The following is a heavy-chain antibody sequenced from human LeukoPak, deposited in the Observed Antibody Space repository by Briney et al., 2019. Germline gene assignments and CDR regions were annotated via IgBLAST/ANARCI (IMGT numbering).Heavy chain of an antibody. CDR2: IGTGSDT. CDR3: VRQGTPHGNFDY. CDR1: GFTFSRYD. V-gene: IGHV3-13*01. J-gene: IGHJ4*02. Sequence: GGSLRLSCAASGFTFSRYDMHWVRQATGKGLEWVSAIGTGSDTYYPASVKGRFTISRENAKISLYLQMNSLRVEDTAVYYCVRQGTPHGNFDYWGQGTLVTVSS. D-gene: IGHD1/OR15-1a*01.